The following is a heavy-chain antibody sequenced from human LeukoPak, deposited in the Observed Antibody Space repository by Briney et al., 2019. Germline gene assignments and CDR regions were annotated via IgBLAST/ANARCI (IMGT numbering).Heavy chain of an antibody. D-gene: IGHD5-18*01. V-gene: IGHV3-73*01. CDR3: TSLPGDTVMVNDY. CDR2: IRSKANNYAT. CDR1: GFTFSGSG. J-gene: IGHJ4*02. Sequence: GGPLKLSCAASGFTFSGSGMHWVRQASGKGLEWVGRIRSKANNYATAYAASVKGRFTISRDDSKNTACLQMNSLKTEDTAVYYCTSLPGDTVMVNDYWGRGTLVTVSS.